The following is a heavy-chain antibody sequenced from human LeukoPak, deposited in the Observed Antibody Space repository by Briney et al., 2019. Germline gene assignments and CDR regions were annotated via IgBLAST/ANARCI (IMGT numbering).Heavy chain of an antibody. Sequence: SETLSLTCTVSGGSISSGGYYWSWIRQSPGKGLEWIGYIYHSGSTYYNPSLKSRVTISVDTSKNQFSLKLSSVTAADTAVYYCARGGDVDTAMVTAVSPFDYWGQGTLVTVSS. D-gene: IGHD5-18*01. CDR1: GGSISSGGYY. J-gene: IGHJ4*02. CDR3: ARGGDVDTAMVTAVSPFDY. CDR2: IYHSGST. V-gene: IGHV4-30-2*06.